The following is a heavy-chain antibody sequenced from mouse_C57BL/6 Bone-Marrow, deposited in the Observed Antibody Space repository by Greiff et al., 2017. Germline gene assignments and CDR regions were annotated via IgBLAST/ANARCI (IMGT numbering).Heavy chain of an antibody. Sequence: QVQLQQPGAELVKPGASVKLSCKASGYTFTSYWMHWVKQRPGQGLEWIGMIHPNSGSTNYNEKFKSKATLTVDKSSSTAYMQRSSLTSEDSAVYYCARRDWDDFDYWGQGTTLTVSS. D-gene: IGHD4-1*01. J-gene: IGHJ2*01. CDR2: IHPNSGST. CDR3: ARRDWDDFDY. V-gene: IGHV1-64*01. CDR1: GYTFTSYW.